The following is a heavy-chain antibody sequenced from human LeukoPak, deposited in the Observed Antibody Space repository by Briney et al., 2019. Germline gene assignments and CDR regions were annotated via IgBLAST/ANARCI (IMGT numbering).Heavy chain of an antibody. J-gene: IGHJ5*02. CDR1: GYTFTGYY. D-gene: IGHD6-6*01. V-gene: IGHV1-2*02. CDR3: ARTYSSSDFGFDP. CDR2: INPNSGGT. Sequence: GASVKVSCKASGYTFTGYYMHWVRQAPGQGLEWMGWINPNSGGTNYAQKFQGRVTMTRDTSISTAYMELSRLRSDDTAVYYCARTYSSSDFGFDPWGQGTLVTVPS.